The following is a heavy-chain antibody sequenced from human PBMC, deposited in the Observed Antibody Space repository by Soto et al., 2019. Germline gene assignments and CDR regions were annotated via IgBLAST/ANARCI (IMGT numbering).Heavy chain of an antibody. D-gene: IGHD1-1*01. Sequence: QVQLVESGGGVVQPGRSLRLSCVASGFSFSSYGMHWVRQAPGKGLEWVAMISYDGTDEYYADSVKGRFTISRDNSKNAVYLQMNSLRPEDMAVYYCAKQESDWNAHFDYWGQGTLVTVSS. V-gene: IGHV3-30*18. J-gene: IGHJ4*02. CDR3: AKQESDWNAHFDY. CDR2: ISYDGTDE. CDR1: GFSFSSYG.